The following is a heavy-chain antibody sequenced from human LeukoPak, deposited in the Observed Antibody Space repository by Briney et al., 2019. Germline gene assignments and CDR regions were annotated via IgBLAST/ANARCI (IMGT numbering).Heavy chain of an antibody. CDR2: IRSKANSYAT. V-gene: IGHV3-73*01. D-gene: IGHD1/OR15-1a*01. Sequence: GGSLRLSCAASGFTFSGSAMHWVRQTSGKGLEWVGRIRSKANSYATAYAASVKDRFTISRDDSKNTAYLQMNSLKTEDTAVYYCANRMRPDSWGQGTLVTVSS. CDR3: ANRMRPDS. J-gene: IGHJ5*02. CDR1: GFTFSGSA.